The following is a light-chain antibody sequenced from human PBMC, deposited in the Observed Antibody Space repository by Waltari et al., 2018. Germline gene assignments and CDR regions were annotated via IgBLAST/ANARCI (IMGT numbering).Light chain of an antibody. J-gene: IGLJ2*01. CDR3: QSADSSGTYVV. CDR1: ALPQPY. Sequence: SSELTQPPSVSVSPGQTARITCSGDALPQPYAYWYQQKPGQAPVLVIYKDSERPSGIPERFSGSSSGTTVTLTISGVQAEDEADYYCQSADSSGTYVVFGGGTKLTVL. CDR2: KDS. V-gene: IGLV3-25*03.